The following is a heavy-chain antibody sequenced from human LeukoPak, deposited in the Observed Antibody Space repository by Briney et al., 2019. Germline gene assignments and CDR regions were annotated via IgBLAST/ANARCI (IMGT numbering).Heavy chain of an antibody. D-gene: IGHD3-10*01. CDR2: ISAYSGNT. CDR1: GYTFTSYG. J-gene: IGHJ4*02. V-gene: IGHV1-18*01. CDR3: ARDLDQYNGRFGGFGHDF. Sequence: ASVKVSCKASGYTFTSYGISWVRQAPGQGLEWMGWISAYSGNTNYAQSLQGRVTMTTDTSTSTVYMEMRSLTSDDTAVYYCARDLDQYNGRFGGFGHDFWGQGTLVTVSS.